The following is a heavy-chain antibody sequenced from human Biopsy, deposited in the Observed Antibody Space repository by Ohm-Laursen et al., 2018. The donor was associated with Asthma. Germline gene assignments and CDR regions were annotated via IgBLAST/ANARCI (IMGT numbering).Heavy chain of an antibody. CDR3: AREGVAGTHIED. J-gene: IGHJ4*02. D-gene: IGHD6-19*01. CDR1: RFTYE. CDR2: ISYDGSSI. V-gene: IGHV3-30-3*01. Sequence: SLRLSCAASRFTYEMHWVRQAPGKGLGWVAVISYDGSSIYYADSVKGRFTISRDNSKNTLSLQMNSLTAEDTAVYYCAREGVAGTHIEDWGQETLVTVSS.